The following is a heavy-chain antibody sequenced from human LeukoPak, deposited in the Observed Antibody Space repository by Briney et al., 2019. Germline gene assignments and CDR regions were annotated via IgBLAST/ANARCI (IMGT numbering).Heavy chain of an antibody. V-gene: IGHV3-23*01. CDR2: VGADGGT. CDR3: ATPGGGPGYNKWHYGMDV. J-gene: IGHJ6*02. Sequence: QTGGSLRLSCTASGFTFTNFAMTWIRQAPGKGLEWVSNVGADGGTYYANSVKGRFTISRDNSKSTLYLQMSSLRADDTATYYCATPGGGPGYNKWHYGMDVWGPGTTVTVSS. CDR1: GFTFTNFA. D-gene: IGHD3-9*01.